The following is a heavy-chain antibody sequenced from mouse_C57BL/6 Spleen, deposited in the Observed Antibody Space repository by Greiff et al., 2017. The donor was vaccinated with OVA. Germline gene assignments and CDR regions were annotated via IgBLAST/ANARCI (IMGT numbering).Heavy chain of an antibody. CDR2: INPNNGGT. V-gene: IGHV1-26*01. Sequence: EVKLQQSGPELVKPGASVKISCKASGYTFTDYYMNWVKQSHGKSLEWIGDINPNNGGTSYNQKFKGKATLTVDKSSSTAYMELRSLTSEDSAVYYCARELTGFYYFDYWGQGTTLTVSS. J-gene: IGHJ2*01. CDR1: GYTFTDYY. D-gene: IGHD4-1*01. CDR3: ARELTGFYYFDY.